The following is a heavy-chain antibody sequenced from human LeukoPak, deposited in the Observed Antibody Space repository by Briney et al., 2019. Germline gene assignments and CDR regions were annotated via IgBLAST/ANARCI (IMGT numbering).Heavy chain of an antibody. D-gene: IGHD4-23*01. CDR3: ARGGNAADNYYYYMDV. CDR2: ISHTGSTM. CDR1: GFSFSIYS. J-gene: IGHJ6*03. Sequence: GGSLRLSCAASGFSFSIYSLNWVRQAPGKGLEWVSYISHTGSTMSYADSVKGRFTISRDNSKNTLYLQMNSLRAEDTAVYYCARGGNAADNYYYYMDVWGKGTTVTVSS. V-gene: IGHV3-48*01.